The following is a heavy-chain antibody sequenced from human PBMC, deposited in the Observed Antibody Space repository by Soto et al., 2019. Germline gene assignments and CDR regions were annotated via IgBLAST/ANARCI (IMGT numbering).Heavy chain of an antibody. V-gene: IGHV3-74*01. CDR3: ARDLGPNTSIAARGYFDY. CDR1: GFTFSSYW. CDR2: INSDGSST. J-gene: IGHJ4*02. D-gene: IGHD6-6*01. Sequence: GGPLRLSCAASGFTFSSYWMHWVRQAPGKGLVWVSRINSDGSSTSYADSVKGRFTISRDNAKNTLYLQMNSLRAEDTAVYYCARDLGPNTSIAARGYFDYWGQGTLVTVSS.